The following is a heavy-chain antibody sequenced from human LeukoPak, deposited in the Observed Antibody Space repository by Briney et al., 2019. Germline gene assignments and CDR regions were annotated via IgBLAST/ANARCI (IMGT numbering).Heavy chain of an antibody. Sequence: ASVKVSCKASGYTFTSYGISWVRQAPGQGLEWMGWIGAYNGNTNYAQKLQGRVTMTTDTSTSTAYMELRSLRSDDTAVYYCARDKYCSSTSCRNWFDPWGQGTLVTVSS. V-gene: IGHV1-18*01. D-gene: IGHD2-2*01. J-gene: IGHJ5*02. CDR1: GYTFTSYG. CDR3: ARDKYCSSTSCRNWFDP. CDR2: IGAYNGNT.